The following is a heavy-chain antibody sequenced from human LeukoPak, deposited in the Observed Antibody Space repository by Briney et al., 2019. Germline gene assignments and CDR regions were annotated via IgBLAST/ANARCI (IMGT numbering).Heavy chain of an antibody. D-gene: IGHD6-19*01. J-gene: IGHJ4*02. Sequence: SETLSLTCTVSGGSISTYYWTWIRQPPGKGLEWIGFVYYNGNTNYNPSLESRVTISVDTSKNQFSLKVNSVTAADTAIYFCARRVAVTARYYFDFWGQGALVTVSS. V-gene: IGHV4-59*08. CDR3: ARRVAVTARYYFDF. CDR2: VYYNGNT. CDR1: GGSISTYY.